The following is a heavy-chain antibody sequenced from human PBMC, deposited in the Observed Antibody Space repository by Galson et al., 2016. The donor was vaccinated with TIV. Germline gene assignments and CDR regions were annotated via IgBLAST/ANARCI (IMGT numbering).Heavy chain of an antibody. CDR1: GFTFSDYW. J-gene: IGHJ4*02. CDR3: AKDPRLYGDYFLHYFDY. Sequence: SLRLSCAASGFTFSDYWMHWVRQTPGKGLEWVAVISYDGSDQYYAGSVKGRFTISRDNSKNTLYLQMNSLRSDDTAMYYCAKDPRLYGDYFLHYFDYWGQGTLVTVSS. D-gene: IGHD4-17*01. CDR2: ISYDGSDQ. V-gene: IGHV3-30*18.